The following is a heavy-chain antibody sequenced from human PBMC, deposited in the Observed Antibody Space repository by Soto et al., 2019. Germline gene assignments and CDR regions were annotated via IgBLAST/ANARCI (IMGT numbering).Heavy chain of an antibody. J-gene: IGHJ4*02. Sequence: QVQLVQSGAEVKKPGASVKVSCKASGYTFTTYDIHWVRQATGQGLEWMGWMNPSTGNTGYAQQFLGRVTMTRDTSISTAYMELSSLRSEDTAVYDCASGRFGEWLLKYWGQGTLVTVAS. CDR1: GYTFTTYD. V-gene: IGHV1-8*01. CDR3: ASGRFGEWLLKY. CDR2: MNPSTGNT. D-gene: IGHD3-3*01.